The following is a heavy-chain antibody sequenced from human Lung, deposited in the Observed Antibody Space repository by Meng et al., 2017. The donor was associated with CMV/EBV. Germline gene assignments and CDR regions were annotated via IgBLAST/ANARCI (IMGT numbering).Heavy chain of an antibody. CDR2: ISGSGQDT. Sequence: ESXKISXAASGFTFMPYNMNWVRQAPGKGLEWVSSISGSGQDTYYADSLRGRFTVSRDNSRKALYLQMNALRVEDTAVYYCARDLQTFCGRLGRYDGFPHWGQGXLVTVSS. V-gene: IGHV3-21*01. J-gene: IGHJ4*02. CDR1: GFTFMPYN. CDR3: ARDLQTFCGRLGRYDGFPH. D-gene: IGHD2-21*01.